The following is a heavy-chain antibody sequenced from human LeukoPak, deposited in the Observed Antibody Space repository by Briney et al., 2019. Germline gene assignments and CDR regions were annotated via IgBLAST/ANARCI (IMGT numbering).Heavy chain of an antibody. CDR1: GYSISRGYY. CDR3: ARGSINGDFFFDY. D-gene: IGHD4-17*01. V-gene: IGHV4-38-2*02. CDR2: MYHSGGT. J-gene: IGHJ4*02. Sequence: PSETLSLTCTVSGYSISRGYYWGWIRQPPGKGLEWIGSMYHSGGTYYNPSLKSRVTISLDTSKNQFSLKLSSLTAADTAVYYCARGSINGDFFFDYWGQGTLVTVSS.